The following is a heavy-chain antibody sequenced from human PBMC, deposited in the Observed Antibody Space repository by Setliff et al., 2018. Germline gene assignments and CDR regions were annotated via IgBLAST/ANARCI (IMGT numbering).Heavy chain of an antibody. Sequence: LRLSCAASGFTFSGSAMHWVRQSSGKGLEWVGRIRSKPNNYATAYAASVKGRVTMTRNTSISTAYMELSSLRSEDTAVYYCARQDNWNYVLRSWGQGTLVTVSS. CDR2: IRSKPNNYAT. V-gene: IGHV3-73*01. J-gene: IGHJ4*02. D-gene: IGHD1-7*01. CDR3: ARQDNWNYVLRS. CDR1: GFTFSGSA.